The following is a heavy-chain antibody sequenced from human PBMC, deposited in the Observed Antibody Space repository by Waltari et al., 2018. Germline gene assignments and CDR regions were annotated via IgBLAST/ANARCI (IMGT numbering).Heavy chain of an antibody. CDR1: GFTVSSNY. CDR3: AREPPSYYTSSGYNY. CDR2: MYSGGST. V-gene: IGHV3-53*01. D-gene: IGHD3-22*01. Sequence: EVQLVESGGGLIQPGGSLRLSCAASGFTVSSNYMSWVRQAPGKGLEWVSGMYSGGSTYYTDSVKCQFTISRDKSKNTLYLQMNSLRAEDTAVYDCAREPPSYYTSSGYNYWGQGTLVTVSS. J-gene: IGHJ4*02.